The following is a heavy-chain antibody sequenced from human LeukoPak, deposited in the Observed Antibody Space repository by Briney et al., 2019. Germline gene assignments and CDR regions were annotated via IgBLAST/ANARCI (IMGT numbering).Heavy chain of an antibody. V-gene: IGHV4-59*11. D-gene: IGHD6-13*01. Sequence: SETLSLTCTVSGGSISSHYWSWIRQPPGKGLEWIGDIYYSGSTNYNPSLKSRVTISVDTSKNQFSLKLSSVTAADTAVYYCARGGGYSSSWPLGFDYWGQGTLVTVSS. CDR2: IYYSGST. CDR3: ARGGGYSSSWPLGFDY. J-gene: IGHJ4*02. CDR1: GGSISSHY.